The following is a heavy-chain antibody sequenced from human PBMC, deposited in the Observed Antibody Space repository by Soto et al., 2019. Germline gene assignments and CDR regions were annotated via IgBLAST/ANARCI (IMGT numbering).Heavy chain of an antibody. V-gene: IGHV4-38-2*01. CDR1: GYSISSGYY. Sequence: SETLSLTCAVSGYSISSGYYWGWIRQPPGKGLQWIGNMYHSGSTYYNPSLKSRVTISIDTSKNQFSLKLSSVTAADEAIYYCARVSYFDGGGFFYYFDYWGKGTLVTVSS. CDR3: ARVSYFDGGGFFYYFDY. J-gene: IGHJ4*02. CDR2: MYHSGST. D-gene: IGHD3-22*01.